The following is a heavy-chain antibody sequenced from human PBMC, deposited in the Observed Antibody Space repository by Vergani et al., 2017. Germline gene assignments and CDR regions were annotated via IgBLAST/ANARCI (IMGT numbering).Heavy chain of an antibody. Sequence: QVQLQESGPGLVKPSQTLSLTCTVSGGSISSGDYYWSWIRQPPGKGLEWIGYIYYSGSTYYNPSLKSGVTISVDTSKNQFSRKLSSVTAADTAVYYWARLLGDAAAFDIWGQGTMVTVSS. J-gene: IGHJ3*02. CDR1: GGSISSGDYY. V-gene: IGHV4-30-4*08. CDR3: ARLLGDAAAFDI. CDR2: IYYSGST. D-gene: IGHD2-15*01.